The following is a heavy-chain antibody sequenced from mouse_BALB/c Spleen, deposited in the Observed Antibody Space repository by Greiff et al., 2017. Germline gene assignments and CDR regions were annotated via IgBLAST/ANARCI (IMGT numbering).Heavy chain of an antibody. Sequence: QVQLQQSGPGLVQPSQSLSITCTASGFSLTSYGVHWVRQSPGKGLEWLGVIWSGGSTDYNAAFISRLSISKDNSKSQVFFKMNSLQANDTAIYYCARNERYDGAYYAMDYWGQGTSVTVSS. CDR3: ARNERYDGAYYAMDY. V-gene: IGHV2-2*02. CDR1: GFSLTSYG. J-gene: IGHJ4*01. CDR2: IWSGGST. D-gene: IGHD2-14*01.